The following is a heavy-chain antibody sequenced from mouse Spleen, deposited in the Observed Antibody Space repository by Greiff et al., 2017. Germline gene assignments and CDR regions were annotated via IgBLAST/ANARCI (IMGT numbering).Heavy chain of an antibody. D-gene: IGHD1-1*01. CDR1: GFTFSDYY. Sequence: DVKLVESGGGLVQPGGSLKLSCAASGFTFSDYYMYWVRQTPEKRLEWVAYISNGGGSTYYPDTVKGRFTISRDNAKNTLYLQMSRLKSEDTAMYYCARHVGYYGSRAWWDGDAMDYWGQGTSVTVSS. CDR2: ISNGGGST. J-gene: IGHJ4*01. CDR3: ARHVGYYGSRAWWDGDAMDY. V-gene: IGHV5-12*01.